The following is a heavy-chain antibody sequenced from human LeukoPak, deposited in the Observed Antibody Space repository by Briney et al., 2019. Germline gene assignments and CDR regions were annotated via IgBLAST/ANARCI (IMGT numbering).Heavy chain of an antibody. CDR1: GGSFSGYY. CDR2: INHSGST. J-gene: IGHJ4*02. V-gene: IGHV4-34*01. CDR3: ARLTLYYDFWSGYYKSYYFDY. D-gene: IGHD3-3*01. Sequence: SETLSLTCAAYGGSFSGYYWSWIRQPPGKGLEWIGEINHSGSTNYNPSLKSRVTTSVDTSKNQFSLKLSSVTAADTAVYYCARLTLYYDFWSGYYKSYYFDYWGQGTLVTVSS.